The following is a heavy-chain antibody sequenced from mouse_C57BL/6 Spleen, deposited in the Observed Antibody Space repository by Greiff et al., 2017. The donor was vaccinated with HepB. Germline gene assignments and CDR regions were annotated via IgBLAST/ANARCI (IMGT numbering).Heavy chain of an antibody. CDR2: ISSGSSTI. CDR3: ARDGRGFAY. Sequence: EVMLVESGGGLVKPGGSLKLSCAASGFTFSDYGMHWVRQAPEKGLEWVAYISSGSSTIYYADTVKGRFTISRDNAKNTLILQMTSLRSEDTAMYYCARDGRGFAYWGQGTLVTVSA. D-gene: IGHD2-3*01. J-gene: IGHJ3*01. V-gene: IGHV5-17*01. CDR1: GFTFSDYG.